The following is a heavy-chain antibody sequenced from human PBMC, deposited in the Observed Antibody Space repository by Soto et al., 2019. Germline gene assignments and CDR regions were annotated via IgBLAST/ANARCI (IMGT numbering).Heavy chain of an antibody. V-gene: IGHV1-46*01. D-gene: IGHD4-17*01. Sequence: GASVKVSCKASGYTFTSYYMHWVRQAPGQGLEWMGIINPGGGTTSYAQKFQGRVTMTRDTSTSTVYMELSSLRSEDTAVYYCALSHTVTTDYWGKGTLVTVSS. CDR1: GYTFTSYY. J-gene: IGHJ4*02. CDR3: ALSHTVTTDY. CDR2: INPGGGTT.